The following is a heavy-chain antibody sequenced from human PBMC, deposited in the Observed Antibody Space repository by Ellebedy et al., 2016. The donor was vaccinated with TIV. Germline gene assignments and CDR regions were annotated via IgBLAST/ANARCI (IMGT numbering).Heavy chain of an antibody. CDR1: GFTFSNAW. CDR2: IKSKTDGGTT. Sequence: GGSLRLSXAASGFTFSNAWMSWVRQAPGKGLEWVGRIKSKTDGGTTDYAAPVKGRFTISRDDSKNTLYLQMNSLKTEDIAVYYCTTDPYSGSSAQDWGQGTLVTVSS. V-gene: IGHV3-15*01. D-gene: IGHD1-26*01. CDR3: TTDPYSGSSAQD. J-gene: IGHJ4*02.